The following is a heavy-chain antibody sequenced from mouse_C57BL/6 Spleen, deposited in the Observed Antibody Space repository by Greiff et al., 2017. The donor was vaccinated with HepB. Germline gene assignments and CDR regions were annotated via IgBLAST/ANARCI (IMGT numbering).Heavy chain of an antibody. CDR1: GYTFTSYW. CDR3: ARILNWDASFDY. CDR2: IYPGSGST. J-gene: IGHJ2*01. Sequence: LQQPGAELVKPGASVKMSCKASGYTFTSYWITWVKQRPGQGLEWIGDIYPGSGSTNYNEKFKSKATLTVDTSSSTAYMQLSSLTSEDSAVYYCARILNWDASFDYWGQGTTLTVSS. D-gene: IGHD4-1*01. V-gene: IGHV1-55*01.